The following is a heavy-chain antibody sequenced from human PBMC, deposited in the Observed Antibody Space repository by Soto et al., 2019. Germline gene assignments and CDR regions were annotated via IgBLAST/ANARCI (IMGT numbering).Heavy chain of an antibody. CDR2: INHSGST. Sequence: TLSLTCAVYGGSFSGYYCSWIRQPPGKGLEWIGEINHSGSTNYNPSLKSRVTISVDTSKNQFSLKLSSVTAADTAVYYCARGAEYDILTGYPYYYYYGMDVWGQGTTVTVSS. J-gene: IGHJ6*02. V-gene: IGHV4-34*01. CDR3: ARGAEYDILTGYPYYYYYGMDV. CDR1: GGSFSGYY. D-gene: IGHD3-9*01.